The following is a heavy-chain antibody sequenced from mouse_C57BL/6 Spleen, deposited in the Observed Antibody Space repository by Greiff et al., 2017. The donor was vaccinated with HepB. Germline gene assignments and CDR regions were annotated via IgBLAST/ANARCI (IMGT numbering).Heavy chain of an antibody. CDR1: GFTFSSYT. D-gene: IGHD1-1*01. Sequence: EVMLVESGGGLVKPGGSLKLSCAASGFTFSSYTMSWVRQTPEKRLEWVATISGGGGNTYYPDSVKGRFTISRDNAKNTLYLQMSSLRSEDTALYYCARLSGTTVVAPYYFDYWGQGTTLTVSS. CDR3: ARLSGTTVVAPYYFDY. CDR2: ISGGGGNT. J-gene: IGHJ2*01. V-gene: IGHV5-9*01.